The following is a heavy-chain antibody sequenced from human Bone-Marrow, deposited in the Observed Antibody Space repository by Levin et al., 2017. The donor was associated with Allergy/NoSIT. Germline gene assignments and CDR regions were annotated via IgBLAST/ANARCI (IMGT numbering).Heavy chain of an antibody. CDR2: ISWDASTT. Sequence: ETLSLTCAASGFTFNDYTMHWVRQAPQRGLEWVSLISWDASTTYYADSVRGRFTISRDNSKNALYLQMHSLTTEDTALYYCAKDPSPRIAVTGNIEYWGQGTLVTVSS. J-gene: IGHJ4*02. CDR1: GFTFNDYT. D-gene: IGHD6-19*01. CDR3: AKDPSPRIAVTGNIEY. V-gene: IGHV3-43*01.